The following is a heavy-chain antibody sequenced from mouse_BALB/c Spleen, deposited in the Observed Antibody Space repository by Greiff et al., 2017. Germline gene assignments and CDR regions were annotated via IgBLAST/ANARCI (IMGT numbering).Heavy chain of an antibody. Sequence: EVKLVESGGGLVKPGGSLKLSCAASGFAFSSYDMSWVRQTPEKRLEWVAYISSGGGSTYYPDTVKGRFTISRDNAKNTLYLQMSSLKSEDTAMYYCARHSMITTYYFDYWGQGTTLTVSS. CDR3: ARHSMITTYYFDY. V-gene: IGHV5-12-1*01. CDR1: GFAFSSYD. D-gene: IGHD2-4*01. J-gene: IGHJ2*01. CDR2: ISSGGGST.